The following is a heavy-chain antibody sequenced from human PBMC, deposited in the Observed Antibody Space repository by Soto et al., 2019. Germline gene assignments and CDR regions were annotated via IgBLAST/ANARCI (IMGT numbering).Heavy chain of an antibody. CDR3: AHPRGYGVFDAYDI. V-gene: IGHV3-23*01. J-gene: IGHJ3*02. Sequence: PGGSLRLSCAASGFTFSTYAMSWVRQAPGKGLEWASAISAGGGSTYYADCVKGRFTISSDNFINTLYLQMNSLRTEDTAVYYCAHPRGYGVFDAYDIWGQGAMVTVSS. CDR2: ISAGGGST. CDR1: GFTFSTYA. D-gene: IGHD4-17*01.